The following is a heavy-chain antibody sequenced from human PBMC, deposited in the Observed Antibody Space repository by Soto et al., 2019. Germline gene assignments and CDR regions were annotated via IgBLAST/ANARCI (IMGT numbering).Heavy chain of an antibody. CDR2: ISSSSSYI. CDR3: ARDEERDYGGNQNAFDI. Sequence: EVQLVESGGGLVKPGGSLRLSCAASGFTFSSYSMNWVRKAPGKGLEWVSSISSSSSYIYYADSVKGRFTISRDNAKNSLYQQMNSLRDEDTAVYYCARDEERDYGGNQNAFDIWGQGTMVTVSS. D-gene: IGHD4-17*01. V-gene: IGHV3-21*01. CDR1: GFTFSSYS. J-gene: IGHJ3*02.